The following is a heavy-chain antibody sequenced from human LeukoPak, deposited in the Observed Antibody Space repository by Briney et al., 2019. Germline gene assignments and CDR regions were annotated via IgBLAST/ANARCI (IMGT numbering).Heavy chain of an antibody. V-gene: IGHV3-7*01. J-gene: IGHJ1*01. CDR3: AREDWYGAVY. CDR1: GFTFTTYW. CDR2: INQDGTEK. Sequence: GGSLRLSCAASGFTFTTYWMSWVRQLPGKGLEWVANINQDGTEKYYVDSVKGRFTISRDNAKNSLYLQMNSLRAEDTAVYYCAREDWYGAVYWGQGTLVTVSS. D-gene: IGHD3-10*01.